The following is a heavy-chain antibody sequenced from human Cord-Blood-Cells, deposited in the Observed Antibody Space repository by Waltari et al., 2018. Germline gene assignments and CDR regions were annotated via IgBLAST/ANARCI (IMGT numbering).Heavy chain of an antibody. CDR2: IYYSGST. J-gene: IGHJ4*02. Sequence: QLQLQESGPGLVKPSETLSLTCTVSGGSISSSSYSWGWIRQPPGKGLEWIGSIYYSGSTYYNPSLKSRVTISVDTSKNQFSLKLSSVTAADTAVYYCARLLPAAIDYWGQGTLVTVSS. D-gene: IGHD2-2*01. V-gene: IGHV4-39*01. CDR3: ARLLPAAIDY. CDR1: GGSISSSSYS.